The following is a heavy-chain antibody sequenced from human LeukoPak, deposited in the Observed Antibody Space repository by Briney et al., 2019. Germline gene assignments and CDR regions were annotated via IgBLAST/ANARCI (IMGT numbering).Heavy chain of an antibody. Sequence: KPSETLSLTCTVSGGSISSYYWSWTRQPAGKGLEWIGRIYTSGSTNYNPSLKSRVTISVDKSKNQFSLKLSSVTAADTAVYYCARDLEYSSSVRRYYYYYMDVWGKGTTVTVSS. CDR2: IYTSGST. D-gene: IGHD6-6*01. CDR1: GGSISSYY. J-gene: IGHJ6*03. CDR3: ARDLEYSSSVRRYYYYYMDV. V-gene: IGHV4-4*07.